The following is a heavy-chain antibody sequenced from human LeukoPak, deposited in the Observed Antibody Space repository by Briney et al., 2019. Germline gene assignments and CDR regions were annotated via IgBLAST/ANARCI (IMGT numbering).Heavy chain of an antibody. V-gene: IGHV1-18*01. CDR3: ARYLITMVRVESDY. CDR2: ISAYNGNT. J-gene: IGHJ4*02. D-gene: IGHD3-10*01. CDR1: GYTFTSYG. Sequence: ASVKVSCKASGYTFTSYGISWVRQAPGQGLEWMGWISAYNGNTNYAQKLQGRVTMTTDTSTSTAYMELRSLRSDDTAVYYCARYLITMVRVESDYWGQGTLVTVSS.